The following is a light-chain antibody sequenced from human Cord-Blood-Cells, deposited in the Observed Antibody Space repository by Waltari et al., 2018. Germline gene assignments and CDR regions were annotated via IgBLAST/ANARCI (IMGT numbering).Light chain of an antibody. CDR2: EFS. CDR1: RRHAGGPNY. Sequence: HSALTQPPSATGSPGTSVTLPCTGTRRHAGGPNYVSWYQQHPGKAPKLMIYEFSKRPSGVPDRFSGSKSGNTASLTVSGLQAEDEADYYCSSYAGSNNFVFGTGTKVTVL. J-gene: IGLJ1*01. CDR3: SSYAGSNNFV. V-gene: IGLV2-8*01.